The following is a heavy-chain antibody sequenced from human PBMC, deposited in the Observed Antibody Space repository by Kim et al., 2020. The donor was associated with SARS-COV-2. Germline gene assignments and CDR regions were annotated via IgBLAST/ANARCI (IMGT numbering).Heavy chain of an antibody. CDR2: ISWNSGSI. Sequence: GGSLRLSCAASGFTFDDYAMHWVRQAPGKGLEWVSGISWNSGSIGYADSVKGRFTISRDNAKNSLYLQMNSLRAEDTALYYCASWDNWNYGDYWGQGTLGTVSA. D-gene: IGHD1-7*01. J-gene: IGHJ4*02. CDR3: ASWDNWNYGDY. CDR1: GFTFDDYA. V-gene: IGHV3-9*01.